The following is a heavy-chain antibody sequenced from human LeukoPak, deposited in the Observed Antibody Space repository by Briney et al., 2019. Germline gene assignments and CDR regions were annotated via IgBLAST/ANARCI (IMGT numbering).Heavy chain of an antibody. V-gene: IGHV1-46*01. CDR1: GYTFTSYY. Sequence: ASVKVSCKASGYTFTSYYMHWVRQAPGQGLEWTGIINPSGGSTSYAQKFQGRVTMTRDTSTSTVYMELSSLRSEDTAVYYCARESSIGCFDYWGQGTLVTVSS. CDR2: INPSGGST. D-gene: IGHD6-6*01. CDR3: ARESSIGCFDY. J-gene: IGHJ4*02.